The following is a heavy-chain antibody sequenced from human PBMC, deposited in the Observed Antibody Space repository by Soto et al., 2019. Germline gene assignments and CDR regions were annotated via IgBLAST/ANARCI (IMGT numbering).Heavy chain of an antibody. Sequence: QVQLVQSRGEVKKPGASVKVSCKTSGYSFTTYGISWVRQAPGQGLEWMGWISGYNGNTNYAQKLKGRLTMTTDTSXXTAYMELRSLTSDDTAVYYCAREGPAPYYYYGMDVWGQGSKVTVSS. CDR2: ISGYNGNT. CDR1: GYSFTTYG. J-gene: IGHJ6*02. V-gene: IGHV1-18*01. CDR3: AREGPAPYYYYGMDV.